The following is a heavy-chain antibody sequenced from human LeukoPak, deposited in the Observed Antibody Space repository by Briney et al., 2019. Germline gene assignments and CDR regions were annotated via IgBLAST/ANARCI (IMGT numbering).Heavy chain of an antibody. CDR1: GGTFSSYA. J-gene: IGHJ4*02. CDR3: ARALQRRYCGGDCPFDY. CDR2: IIPIFGTA. V-gene: IGHV1-69*05. Sequence: SVKVSCKASGGTFSSYAISWVRQAPGQGLEWMGRIIPIFGTANYAQKFQGRVTITTDESTSTAYMELSSLRSEDTAVYYCARALQRRYCGGDCPFDYWGQGTLVTVSS. D-gene: IGHD2-21*02.